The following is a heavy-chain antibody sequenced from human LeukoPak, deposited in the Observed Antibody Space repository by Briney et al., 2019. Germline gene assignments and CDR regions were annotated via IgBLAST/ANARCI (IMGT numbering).Heavy chain of an antibody. CDR2: VYYTGTA. Sequence: SETLSLTCSVSGGSIKTDSHYWGWIRQSPGKGLEWIASVYYTGTASYNPSLRSRVTVSVATSENQFSLRLSSVTAADTAVYYCATTRVMATIPLFDYWGQGTLVTVSS. J-gene: IGHJ4*02. CDR1: GGSIKTDSHY. CDR3: ATTRVMATIPLFDY. D-gene: IGHD5-24*01. V-gene: IGHV4-39*07.